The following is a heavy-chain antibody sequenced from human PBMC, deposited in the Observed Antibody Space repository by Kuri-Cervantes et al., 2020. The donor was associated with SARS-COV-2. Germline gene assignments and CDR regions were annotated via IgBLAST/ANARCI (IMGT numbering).Heavy chain of an antibody. CDR1: GFNFSTTD. V-gene: IGHV3-30*18. Sequence: LKISCTASGFNFSTTDMHWVRQTPGKGLEWVAVISYDGKKKKCVASGKGRFTISRDNSQNTLYLQVKSLKSEDTAIYYCAKDRFGVHDFWGQGTLVTVSS. D-gene: IGHD2-8*01. CDR2: ISYDGKKK. CDR3: AKDRFGVHDF. J-gene: IGHJ4*02.